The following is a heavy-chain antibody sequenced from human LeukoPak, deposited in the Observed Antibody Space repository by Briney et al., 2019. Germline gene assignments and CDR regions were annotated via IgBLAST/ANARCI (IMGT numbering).Heavy chain of an antibody. CDR2: IYHSGNT. Sequence: SETLSLTCTVSGYSISSGYYWGWIRQPPGQGLEWIGSIYHSGNTYYNPSFKSRVTISVDTSKNQFSLKLSSVTAADTAVYYCARVAVTTVTIYYYYYMDVWGKGTTVTISS. V-gene: IGHV4-38-2*02. D-gene: IGHD4-17*01. CDR1: GYSISSGYY. J-gene: IGHJ6*03. CDR3: ARVAVTTVTIYYYYYMDV.